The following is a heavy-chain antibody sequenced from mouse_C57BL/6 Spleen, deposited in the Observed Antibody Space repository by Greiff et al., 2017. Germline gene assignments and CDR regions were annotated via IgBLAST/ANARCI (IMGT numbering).Heavy chain of an antibody. CDR1: GYTFTSYW. CDR3: ARSDWENFDN. V-gene: IGHV1-72*01. CDR2: IDPNSGGT. Sequence: QVQLQQPGAELVKPGASVKLSCKASGYTFTSYWMHWVKQRPGRGLEWIGMIDPNSGGTTYNEKFKSKATLTVDKPSSTAYMQLSSLTSEDSAVXYCARSDWENFDNRGQGTTLTVSS. D-gene: IGHD4-1*01. J-gene: IGHJ2*01.